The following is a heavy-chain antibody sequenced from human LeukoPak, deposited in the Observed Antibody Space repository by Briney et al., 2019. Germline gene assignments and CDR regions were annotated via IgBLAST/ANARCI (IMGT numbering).Heavy chain of an antibody. CDR1: GFTFSDYY. CDR2: IYYSGST. V-gene: IGHV4-39*01. J-gene: IGHJ4*02. D-gene: IGHD6-19*01. Sequence: LRLSCAASGFTFSDYYMSWIRQPPGKGLEWIGSIYYSGSTYYNPSLKSRVTISVDTSKNQFSLKLSSVTAADTAVYYCARLEIRTASIRSSGWLFDYWGQGTLVTVSS. CDR3: ARLEIRTASIRSSGWLFDY.